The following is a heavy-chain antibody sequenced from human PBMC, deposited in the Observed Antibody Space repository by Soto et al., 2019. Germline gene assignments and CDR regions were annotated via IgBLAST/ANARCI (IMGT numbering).Heavy chain of an antibody. Sequence: QVQLVRSGAEVKKPGASVKVSCKASGYTFTSYGISWVRQAPGQGLEWMGWISAYNGNTNYAQKLQGRVTMTTDTSTSTAYMELRSLRSDDTAVYYCARVVDCSSTSCYIAAADWGQGTLVTVSS. CDR2: ISAYNGNT. D-gene: IGHD2-2*02. J-gene: IGHJ4*02. CDR1: GYTFTSYG. CDR3: ARVVDCSSTSCYIAAAD. V-gene: IGHV1-18*01.